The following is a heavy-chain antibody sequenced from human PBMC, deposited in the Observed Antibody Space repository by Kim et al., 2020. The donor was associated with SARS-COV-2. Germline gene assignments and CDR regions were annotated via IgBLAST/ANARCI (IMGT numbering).Heavy chain of an antibody. CDR3: ARVSGFWSGYYLDY. D-gene: IGHD3-3*01. J-gene: IGHJ4*02. Sequence: VDSVKGRFTISRDNAKNSLYLQMNSLRAEDTAVYYCARVSGFWSGYYLDYWGQGTLVTVSS. V-gene: IGHV3-7*01.